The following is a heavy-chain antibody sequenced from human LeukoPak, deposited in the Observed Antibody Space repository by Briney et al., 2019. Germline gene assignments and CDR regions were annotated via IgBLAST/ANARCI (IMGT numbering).Heavy chain of an antibody. CDR1: GGSISSGGYY. J-gene: IGHJ4*02. CDR3: ARDWNGSGSYYNVD. V-gene: IGHV4-31*03. Sequence: SQTLSLTCTVSGGSISSGGYYWSWIRQHPGKGLEWIGYIYYSGSTYYNPSLKSRVTISVDTSKNQFSLKLSSVTAADTAVYYCARDWNGSGSYYNVDWGQGTLVTVSS. D-gene: IGHD3-10*01. CDR2: IYYSGST.